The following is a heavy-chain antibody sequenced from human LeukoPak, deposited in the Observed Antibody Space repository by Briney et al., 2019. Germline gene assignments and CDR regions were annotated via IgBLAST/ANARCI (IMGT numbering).Heavy chain of an antibody. CDR3: ARDLDYSIYGYFDY. D-gene: IGHD4-11*01. Sequence: SETLSLTCTVSGGSVSSGSYCWSWIRQPPGKGLEWIGYIYYSGNTNYNPSLKSRVAISVDTSKNQFSLKLSSVTAADTAVYYCARDLDYSIYGYFDYWGQGTLVTVSS. J-gene: IGHJ4*02. CDR2: IYYSGNT. CDR1: GGSVSSGSYC. V-gene: IGHV4-61*01.